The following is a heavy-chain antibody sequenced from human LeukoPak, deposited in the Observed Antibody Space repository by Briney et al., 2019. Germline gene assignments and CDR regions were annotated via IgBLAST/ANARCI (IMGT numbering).Heavy chain of an antibody. V-gene: IGHV3-23*01. J-gene: IGHJ6*02. CDR3: AKEGYYYDSSGYNYYYGMDV. Sequence: GGSLRLSCAASGFTFSTHAMGWVRQAPGKGLEWVSAISSSAGGTYYTDSVKGRFTISRDNSKNTLYLQMNSLRAEDTAVYYCAKEGYYYDSSGYNYYYGMDVWGQGTTVTVSS. CDR2: ISSSAGGT. D-gene: IGHD3-22*01. CDR1: GFTFSTHA.